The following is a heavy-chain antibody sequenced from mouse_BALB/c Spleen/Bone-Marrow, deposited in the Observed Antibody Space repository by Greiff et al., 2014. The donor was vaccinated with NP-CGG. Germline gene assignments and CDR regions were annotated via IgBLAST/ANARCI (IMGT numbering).Heavy chain of an antibody. D-gene: IGHD1-1*01. CDR2: ISPGTGSI. CDR3: NYYGNTFDY. V-gene: IGHV1S53*02. Sequence: QVQLQQSDAELGKPGASVKISCKASCYTFTDHAIYWGKQKPEQGLEWIGYISPGTGSIKYNEKFKDKVTLTADKSSSTAYMQLNSLTSEDSTVYFCNYYGNTFDYWGQGTTLTVSS. J-gene: IGHJ2*01. CDR1: CYTFTDHA.